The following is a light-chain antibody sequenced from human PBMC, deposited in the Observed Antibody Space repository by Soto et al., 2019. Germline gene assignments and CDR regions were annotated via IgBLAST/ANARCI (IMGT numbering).Light chain of an antibody. Sequence: QSLLTQPPSVSAAPGQRVAISCSGSSSNIGNNYVSWYQQFPGTAPKLLLFDNNKRPSGIPDRCSGPKSGTSATLAITGLQTGDEADYYCGTWDSRLSADVFGGGTKLTVL. CDR2: DNN. CDR1: SSNIGNNY. V-gene: IGLV1-51*01. J-gene: IGLJ2*01. CDR3: GTWDSRLSADV.